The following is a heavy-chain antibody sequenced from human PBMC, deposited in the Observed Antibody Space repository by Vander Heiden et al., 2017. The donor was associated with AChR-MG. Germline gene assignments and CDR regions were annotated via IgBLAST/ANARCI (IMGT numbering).Heavy chain of an antibody. J-gene: IGHJ6*02. D-gene: IGHD6-6*01. CDR2: INPNSGGT. V-gene: IGHV1-2*04. Sequence: QVQLVQSGAEVKKPGASVKVSCKASGYTFTRYYMHWVRKAPGQGLEWMGWINPNSGGTNYAQKCQGWVTMTRDTSISTAYMELSRLRSDDTAVYYCAREGLGAFIAARPAAYYYGMDVWGQGTTVTVSS. CDR1: GYTFTRYY. CDR3: AREGLGAFIAARPAAYYYGMDV.